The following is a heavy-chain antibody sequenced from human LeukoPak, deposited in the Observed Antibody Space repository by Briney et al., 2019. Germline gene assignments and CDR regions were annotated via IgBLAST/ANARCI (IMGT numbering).Heavy chain of an antibody. D-gene: IGHD7-27*01. CDR2: IYHSGST. CDR1: GYSISNGCY. V-gene: IGHV4-38-2*02. J-gene: IGHJ4*02. Sequence: PSETLSLTCTVSGYSISNGCYWGWIRQPPGKGLEWIGSIYHSGSTYYNPSLKSRVTISVDTSKNQFSLNLNSVTAADTAVYYCARASRTGLGIGSFDYWGQGTLVTVSS. CDR3: ARASRTGLGIGSFDY.